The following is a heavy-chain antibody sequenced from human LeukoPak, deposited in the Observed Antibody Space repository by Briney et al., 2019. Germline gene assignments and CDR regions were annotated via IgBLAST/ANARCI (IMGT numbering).Heavy chain of an antibody. V-gene: IGHV4-34*01. D-gene: IGHD3-3*01. CDR1: GGSFSGYY. CDR3: ARESGVTIFGVGFDP. J-gene: IGHJ5*02. CDR2: INHSGST. Sequence: PSETLSLTCAVYGGSFSGYYWSWIRQPPGKGLEWIGEINHSGSTNYNPSLKSRVTISVDMSKNQFSLKLSSVTAADTAVYYCARESGVTIFGVGFDPWGQGTLVTVSS.